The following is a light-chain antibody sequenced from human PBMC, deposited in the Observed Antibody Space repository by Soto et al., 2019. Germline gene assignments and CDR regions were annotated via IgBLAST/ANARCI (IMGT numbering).Light chain of an antibody. CDR2: DAS. V-gene: IGKV3-11*01. J-gene: IGKJ5*01. CDR3: HQRRSWPIT. CDR1: QSVNNY. Sequence: EIVLTQSPATLSLSPGERATLSCRASQSVNNYLAWYQQKPGQAPRLLIYDASNRATGIPARFSGSGSETDFTLTISSLEPEDFAVYYCHQRRSWPITFGQGTRLEIK.